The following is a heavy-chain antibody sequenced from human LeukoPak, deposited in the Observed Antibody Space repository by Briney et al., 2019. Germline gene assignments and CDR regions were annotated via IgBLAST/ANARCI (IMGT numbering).Heavy chain of an antibody. V-gene: IGHV1-2*02. CDR2: INPNSGGT. D-gene: IGHD3-9*01. J-gene: IGHJ4*02. CDR1: GYTFTSYA. CDR3: ARSPDILTGEKFDY. Sequence: ASAKVSCKASGYTFTSYAMNWVRQAPGQGLEWMGWINPNSGGTNYAQKFEARVTMNRDTSISTAYMELSRLRFDDTAVYYCARSPDILTGEKFDYWGQGTLVTVSS.